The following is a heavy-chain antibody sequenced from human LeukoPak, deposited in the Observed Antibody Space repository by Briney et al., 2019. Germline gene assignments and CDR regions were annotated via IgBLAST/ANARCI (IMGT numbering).Heavy chain of an antibody. V-gene: IGHV3-30-3*02. D-gene: IGHD3-22*01. CDR3: AKLPYYDSSGSFDY. J-gene: IGHJ4*02. CDR2: ISYDGSNK. Sequence: GGSLRLSCAASGFTFSSYAMHWVRQAPGKGLEWVAVISYDGSNKYYADSVKGRFTISRDNSKNTLYLQMNSLRAEDTAVYYCAKLPYYDSSGSFDYWGQGTLVTVSS. CDR1: GFTFSSYA.